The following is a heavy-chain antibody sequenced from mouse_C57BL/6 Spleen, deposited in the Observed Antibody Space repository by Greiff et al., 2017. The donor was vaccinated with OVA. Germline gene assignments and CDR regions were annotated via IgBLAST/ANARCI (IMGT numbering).Heavy chain of an antibody. Sequence: VQLQESGPGLVKPSQSLSLTCSVTGYSITSGYYWNWIRQFPGNKLEWMGYISYDGSNNYNPSLKNRISITRDTSKNQFFLKLNSVTTEDTATYYCARDLYYGYEGENYWGQGTTLTVSS. CDR2: ISYDGSN. CDR3: ARDLYYGYEGENY. CDR1: GYSITSGYY. V-gene: IGHV3-6*01. D-gene: IGHD2-2*01. J-gene: IGHJ2*01.